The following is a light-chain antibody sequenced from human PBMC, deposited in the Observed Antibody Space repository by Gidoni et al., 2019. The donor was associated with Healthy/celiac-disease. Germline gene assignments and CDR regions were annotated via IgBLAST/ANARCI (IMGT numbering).Light chain of an antibody. Sequence: QSALTQPASASGSPGQSITISCTGTSIDVGGYNYASWYQQHQGNAPKLMIYEVSNRPSGISNRFSGSKSGNTASLTISVLQAEDEADYYCSSYTSSSTLVFGGGTYLTVL. V-gene: IGLV2-14*01. CDR2: EVS. CDR1: SIDVGGYNY. J-gene: IGLJ2*01. CDR3: SSYTSSSTLV.